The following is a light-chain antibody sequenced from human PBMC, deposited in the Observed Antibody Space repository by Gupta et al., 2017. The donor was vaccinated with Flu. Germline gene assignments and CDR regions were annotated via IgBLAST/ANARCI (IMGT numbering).Light chain of an antibody. V-gene: IGLV1-51*02. CDR1: TSNIGNKY. J-gene: IGLJ2*01. Sequence: KVTISCPGNTSNIGNKYVSWYQQLPGTAPKLLIYEDEKRPSGIPDRFSGSKSGTAGTLGITGLQTGEEADYYCVTWDTSLSALVFGGGTKLTVL. CDR3: VTWDTSLSALV. CDR2: EDE.